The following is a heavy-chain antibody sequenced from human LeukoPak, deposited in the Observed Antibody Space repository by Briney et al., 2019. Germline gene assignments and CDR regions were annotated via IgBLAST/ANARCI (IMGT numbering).Heavy chain of an antibody. V-gene: IGHV3-7*01. CDR2: IKQDGSEK. Sequence: GGSLRLSCAASGFTLSSYWMSWVRQAPGKGLEWVANIKQDGSEKYYVDSVKGRFTISRDNAKNSLYLQMNSLRAEDTAAYYCARGGRLGVAISLGGQGTLVTVSS. CDR1: GFTLSSYW. CDR3: ARGGRLGVAISL. D-gene: IGHD3-3*01. J-gene: IGHJ4*02.